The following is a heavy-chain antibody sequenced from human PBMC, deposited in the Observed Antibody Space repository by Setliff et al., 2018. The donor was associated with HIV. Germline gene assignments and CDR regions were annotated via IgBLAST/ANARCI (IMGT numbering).Heavy chain of an antibody. D-gene: IGHD3-3*01. V-gene: IGHV3-7*03. CDR1: GFTFSRAW. CDR2: IMPDGSVE. J-gene: IGHJ6*03. Sequence: GGSLRLSCAASGFTFSRAWMTWVRQAPGKGLQWVANIMPDGSVEYYVDSVKGRFTISRDNAKNSLFLQMNSLRAEDTAVYYCTRERLSELWYNMDVWGKGTTVTVSS. CDR3: TRERLSELWYNMDV.